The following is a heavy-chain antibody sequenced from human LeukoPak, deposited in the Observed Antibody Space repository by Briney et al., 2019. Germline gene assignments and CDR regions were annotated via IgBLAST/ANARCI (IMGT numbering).Heavy chain of an antibody. CDR2: ISGSGGST. D-gene: IGHD6-19*01. J-gene: IGHJ4*02. CDR1: GFTFSIHW. Sequence: GGSLRLSCAASGFTFSIHWMTWVRQAPGKGLEWVSAISGSGGSTYYADSVKGRFTISRDKSQNTLYLQMNSLRVEDTAVYYCAKDQSNIAVAGTHDHWGQGTLVTVSS. V-gene: IGHV3-23*01. CDR3: AKDQSNIAVAGTHDH.